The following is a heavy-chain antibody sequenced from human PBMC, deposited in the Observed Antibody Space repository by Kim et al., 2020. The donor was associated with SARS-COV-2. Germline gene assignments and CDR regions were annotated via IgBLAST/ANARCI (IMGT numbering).Heavy chain of an antibody. CDR3: AAGFVVVVAATGDYFDY. D-gene: IGHD2-15*01. CDR2: IYYSGST. V-gene: IGHV4-39*01. J-gene: IGHJ4*02. Sequence: SETLSLTCTVSGGSISSSSYYWGWIRQPPGKGLEWIGSIYYSGSTYYNPSLKSRVTISVDTSKNQFSLKLSSVTAADTAVYYCAAGFVVVVAATGDYFDYWGQETLVTVSS. CDR1: GGSISSSSYY.